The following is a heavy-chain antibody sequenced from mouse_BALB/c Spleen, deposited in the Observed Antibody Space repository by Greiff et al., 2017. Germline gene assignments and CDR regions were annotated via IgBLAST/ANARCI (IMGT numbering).Heavy chain of an antibody. Sequence: QVQLKQSGPELVKPGASVRISCKASGYTFTSYYIHWVKQRPGQGLEWIGWIYPGNVNTKYNEKFKGKATLTADKSSSTAYMKLSSLASEDSAVYFCARPDANWDIDYWGQGTTLTVSS. CDR3: ARPDANWDIDY. V-gene: IGHV1S56*01. D-gene: IGHD4-1*01. J-gene: IGHJ2*01. CDR2: IYPGNVNT. CDR1: GYTFTSYY.